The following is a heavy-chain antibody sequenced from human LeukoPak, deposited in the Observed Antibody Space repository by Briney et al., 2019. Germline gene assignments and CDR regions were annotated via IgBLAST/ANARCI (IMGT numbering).Heavy chain of an antibody. CDR1: GYTFTGYY. Sequence: ASVKVSCKASGYTFTGYYMHWVRQARGQGLEWMGWINPNSGGTNYAQKFQGRVTMTRDTSISTAYMELSRLRSDDTAVYYCARDFIEIVATTEDYWGQGTLVTASS. J-gene: IGHJ4*02. V-gene: IGHV1-2*02. D-gene: IGHD5-12*01. CDR2: INPNSGGT. CDR3: ARDFIEIVATTEDY.